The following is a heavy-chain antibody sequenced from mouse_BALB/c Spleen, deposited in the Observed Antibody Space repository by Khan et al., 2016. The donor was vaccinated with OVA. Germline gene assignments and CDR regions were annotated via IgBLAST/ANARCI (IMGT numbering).Heavy chain of an antibody. CDR1: GYTFTDFL. Sequence: VQLVESGPELVKPGASVKMSCKASGYTFTDFLISWVKQRKGQGLEWIGEIYPGSGYTYYNEKFKGKATLTSDKSSNTAYMQLSNLTSEDSAVYFCARAGYGGFAFWGQGTLVTVSA. D-gene: IGHD3-2*02. V-gene: IGHV1-77*01. J-gene: IGHJ3*01. CDR2: IYPGSGYT. CDR3: ARAGYGGFAF.